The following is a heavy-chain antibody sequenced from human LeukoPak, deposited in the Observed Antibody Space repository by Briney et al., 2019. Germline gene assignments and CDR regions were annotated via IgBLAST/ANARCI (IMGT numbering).Heavy chain of an antibody. D-gene: IGHD2-15*01. CDR1: GGTFSSYA. V-gene: IGHV1-69*05. J-gene: IGHJ3*02. CDR3: AREGVRRGSNIVVVVAARPGAFDI. Sequence: SVKVSCKASGGTFSSYAISWVRQAPGQGLEWMGRIIPIFGTANYAQKFQGRVTITTDESTSTAYMELSSLRSEDTAMYYCAREGVRRGSNIVVVVAARPGAFDIWGQGTMVTVSS. CDR2: IIPIFGTA.